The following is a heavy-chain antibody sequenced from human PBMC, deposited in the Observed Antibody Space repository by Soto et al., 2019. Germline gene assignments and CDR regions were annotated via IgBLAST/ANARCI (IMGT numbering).Heavy chain of an antibody. Sequence: ASETLSLTCTVSGGSSSSSSYYLGWIRQPPGKGLEWIGIIYYSGITYDNPSLKRRVTISVDTSKNQFSLKLSSVIAADTAVYYCSRLPYSNYFDYWGQGTPVTVSS. V-gene: IGHV4-39*01. CDR3: SRLPYSNYFDY. CDR1: GGSSSSSSYY. CDR2: IYYSGIT. J-gene: IGHJ4*02. D-gene: IGHD4-4*01.